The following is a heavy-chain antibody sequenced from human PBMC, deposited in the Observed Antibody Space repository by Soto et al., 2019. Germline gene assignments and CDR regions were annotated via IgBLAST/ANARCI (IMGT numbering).Heavy chain of an antibody. Sequence: GGSXRLSCAASGFTFSSYWIHWVRQAPGKGLVWVSRINSDGSRTNYADSVKGRFTISRDNAKNTLYLQMNSLRAEETAVYYCARGVRGAYGIDIWGQGTMVTVSS. CDR3: ARGVRGAYGIDI. CDR2: INSDGSRT. V-gene: IGHV3-74*01. CDR1: GFTFSSYW. D-gene: IGHD2-21*01. J-gene: IGHJ3*02.